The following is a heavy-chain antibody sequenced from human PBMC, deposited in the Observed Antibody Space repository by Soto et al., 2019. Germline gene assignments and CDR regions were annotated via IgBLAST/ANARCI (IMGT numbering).Heavy chain of an antibody. Sequence: SETLSLTCTVSGGSLSSSSYSWSWIRQPPGKGLEWIGYIYHSGSTYYNPSLKSRVTISVDRSKNQFSLKLSSVTAADTAVYYCARVPDRWGQGTLVTVSS. CDR2: IYHSGST. J-gene: IGHJ5*02. CDR1: GGSLSSSSYS. D-gene: IGHD2-2*01. V-gene: IGHV4-30-2*01. CDR3: ARVPDR.